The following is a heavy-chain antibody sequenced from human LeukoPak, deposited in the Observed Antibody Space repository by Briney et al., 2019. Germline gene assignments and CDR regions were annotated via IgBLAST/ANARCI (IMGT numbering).Heavy chain of an antibody. CDR3: ARDTKYAFDN. V-gene: IGHV3-48*01. J-gene: IGHJ4*02. CDR1: GFTFSSYS. CDR2: IGISSGNT. Sequence: GGSLKLSCAASGFTFSSYSMNWVRQAPGKGLEWISYIGISSGNTKYADSVKGRFTISGDKAKNSVYLQMNSLRVEDTAVYYCARDTKYAFDNWGQGTLVTVSS. D-gene: IGHD2-2*01.